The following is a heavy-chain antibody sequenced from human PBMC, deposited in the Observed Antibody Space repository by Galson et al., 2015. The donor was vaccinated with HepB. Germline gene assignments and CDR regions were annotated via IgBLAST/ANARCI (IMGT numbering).Heavy chain of an antibody. Sequence: SLRLSCAASGFSFSSYAMSWVRQAPGKGLEWVSSISFTGGATYYADSVYGRFSISRDTSNNTLYLQMNSLRAEDTAIYYCAKLSGQWLLREFFDFWGQGTPVTVSS. D-gene: IGHD6-19*01. CDR2: ISFTGGAT. J-gene: IGHJ4*02. CDR3: AKLSGQWLLREFFDF. CDR1: GFSFSSYA. V-gene: IGHV3-23*01.